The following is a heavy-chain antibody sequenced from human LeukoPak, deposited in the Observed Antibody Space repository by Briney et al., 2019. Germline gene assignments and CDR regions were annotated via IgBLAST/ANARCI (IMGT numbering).Heavy chain of an antibody. CDR3: AKVRGAARYYFDY. D-gene: IGHD6-6*01. CDR1: GFTFSSYA. CDR2: ISYDGSNK. J-gene: IGHJ4*02. Sequence: TGGSLRLPCAASGFTFSSYAMHWVRQAPGKGLEWVAVISYDGSNKYYADSVKGRFTISRDNSKNTLYLQMNSLRAEDTAVYYCAKVRGAARYYFDYWGQGTLVTVSS. V-gene: IGHV3-30-3*01.